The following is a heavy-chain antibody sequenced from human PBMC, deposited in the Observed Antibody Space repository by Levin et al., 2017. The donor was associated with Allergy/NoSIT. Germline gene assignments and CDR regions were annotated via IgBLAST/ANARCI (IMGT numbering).Heavy chain of an antibody. CDR2: INHSGST. D-gene: IGHD2-8*02. Sequence: PSETLSLTCAVYGGSFSGYYWSWIRQPPGKGLEWIGEINHSGSTNYNPSLKSRVTISVDTSKNQFSLKLSSVTAADTAVYYCARGGIVLVVYAPTRFDPWGQGTLVTVSS. CDR3: ARGGIVLVVYAPTRFDP. J-gene: IGHJ5*02. V-gene: IGHV4-34*01. CDR1: GGSFSGYY.